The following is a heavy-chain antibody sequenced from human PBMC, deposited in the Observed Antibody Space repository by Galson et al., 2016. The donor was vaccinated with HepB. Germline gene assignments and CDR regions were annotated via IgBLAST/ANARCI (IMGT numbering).Heavy chain of an antibody. Sequence: SLRLSCAASGFTCSDNHMDWVRQAPGRGLEWVGRTRRRASNYITEYAASVTGRFTISRDDSKNSLYLQMNSLITEDTAVYYCTRDFWGVGDSWGQGTLVTVSS. CDR1: GFTCSDNH. CDR2: TRRRASNYIT. CDR3: TRDFWGVGDS. J-gene: IGHJ4*02. V-gene: IGHV3-72*01. D-gene: IGHD3-16*01.